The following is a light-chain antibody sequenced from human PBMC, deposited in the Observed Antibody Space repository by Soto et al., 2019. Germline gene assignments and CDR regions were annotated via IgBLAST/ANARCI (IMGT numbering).Light chain of an antibody. CDR1: SSNIGAGYD. CDR3: QSYDSSLSGYVV. Sequence: QSVLTQPPSVSGAPGQRVTISCTGSSSNIGAGYDVHWYQQLPGTAPKLLIYGSSNRPSGVPDRFSGSKSGTSASLAITGLQAEDEADYYCQSYDSSLSGYVVFGGGPKLTVL. J-gene: IGLJ2*01. V-gene: IGLV1-40*01. CDR2: GSS.